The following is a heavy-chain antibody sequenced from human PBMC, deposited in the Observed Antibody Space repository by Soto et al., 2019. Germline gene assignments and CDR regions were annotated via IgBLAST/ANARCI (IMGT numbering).Heavy chain of an antibody. CDR1: GFTFSSYA. Sequence: EVQLLESGGGLVQPGGSLRLSCAASGFTFSSYAMSWVRQAPGKGLEWVSAISGSGGSTYYADSVKGRFTISRDNSKNALYLQMNSLRAEDTGVSYCAKGLQVYDFWSGYSSAYYYYGMDVWGQGTTVTVSS. V-gene: IGHV3-23*01. CDR3: AKGLQVYDFWSGYSSAYYYYGMDV. J-gene: IGHJ6*02. D-gene: IGHD3-3*01. CDR2: ISGSGGST.